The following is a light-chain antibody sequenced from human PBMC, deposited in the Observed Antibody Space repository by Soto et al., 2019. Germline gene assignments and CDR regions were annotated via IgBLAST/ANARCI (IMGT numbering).Light chain of an antibody. Sequence: QSALTQPASVSGSPGQSITISCTGTSSDVGGYNYVSWYQQHPGKAPKLMIYDVNNRPSGVSNRFSGSKSGNTASLTISGLQAEDEGDYYCSSYTSSSTLVFGGGTKVTVL. CDR3: SSYTSSSTLV. CDR2: DVN. V-gene: IGLV2-14*01. CDR1: SSDVGGYNY. J-gene: IGLJ2*01.